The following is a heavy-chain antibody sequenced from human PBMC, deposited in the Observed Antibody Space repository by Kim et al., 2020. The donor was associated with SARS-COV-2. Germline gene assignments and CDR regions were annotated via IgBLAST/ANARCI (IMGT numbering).Heavy chain of an antibody. J-gene: IGHJ2*01. Sequence: SETLSLTCTVSGGSISSGDYYWSWIRQPPGKGLEWIGYIYYSGSTYYNPSLKSRVTISVDTSKNQFSLKLSSVTAADTAVYYCARVKFGELFSGADWYFDLWGRGTLVTVSS. D-gene: IGHD3-10*01. CDR3: ARVKFGELFSGADWYFDL. CDR1: GGSISSGDYY. CDR2: IYYSGST. V-gene: IGHV4-30-4*01.